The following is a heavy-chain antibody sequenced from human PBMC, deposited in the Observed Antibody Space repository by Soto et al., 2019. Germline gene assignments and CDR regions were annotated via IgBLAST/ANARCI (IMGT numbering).Heavy chain of an antibody. Sequence: WGSTRISCAASGLTVYTYWMHWVRQDPGKGLVWVSRINSDGSNTDYADSVKGRFTISRDNAKNTLYLQMNSLGAEDTAVYYCAKGGCSSTSCLDYWGQGTLVTVSS. V-gene: IGHV3-74*01. CDR1: GLTVYTYW. CDR3: AKGGCSSTSCLDY. J-gene: IGHJ4*02. D-gene: IGHD2-2*01. CDR2: INSDGSNT.